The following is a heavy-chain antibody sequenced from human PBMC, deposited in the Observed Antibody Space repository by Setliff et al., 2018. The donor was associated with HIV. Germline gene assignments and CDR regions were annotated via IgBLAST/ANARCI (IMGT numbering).Heavy chain of an antibody. V-gene: IGHV1-18*04. D-gene: IGHD6-19*01. CDR3: ATVSHTNVAAHDAFDI. CDR1: GYTFTTYG. Sequence: ASVKVSCKASGYTFTTYGVNWVRQAPGQGLEWMGWINSYNGNTKFAQKFQGRVTMTTDTSTDTAYMELSSLRSEDTAGYYCATVSHTNVAAHDAFDIWGQGTMVTVSS. J-gene: IGHJ3*02. CDR2: INSYNGNT.